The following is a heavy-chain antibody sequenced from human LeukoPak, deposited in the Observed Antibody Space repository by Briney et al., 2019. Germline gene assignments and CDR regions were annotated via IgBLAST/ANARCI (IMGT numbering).Heavy chain of an antibody. Sequence: ALRLSCAASPFTFSSYGMHWVRQAPGKGLEWMAVISYNGINEYYADSVKGRFTISRDNSKSTLLLQMNSLRAEDTAVYYCAKVRWDNSGWYYLDSWGQGTLVTVSS. CDR3: AKVRWDNSGWYYLDS. J-gene: IGHJ4*02. CDR1: PFTFSSYG. CDR2: ISYNGINE. D-gene: IGHD6-19*01. V-gene: IGHV3-30*18.